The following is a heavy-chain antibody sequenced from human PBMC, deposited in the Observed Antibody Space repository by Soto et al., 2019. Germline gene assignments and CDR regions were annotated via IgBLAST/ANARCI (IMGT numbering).Heavy chain of an antibody. CDR2: ISSSGSTI. J-gene: IGHJ4*02. CDR3: ARDDYGSGSYYGRDY. D-gene: IGHD3-10*01. CDR1: GFTFSSYE. Sequence: EVQLVESGGGLVQPGGSLRLSCAASGFTFSSYEMNWVRQAPGKGLEWVSYISSSGSTIYYADSVKGRFTISRDNAKNSLYLQMNSLRAEDTAVYYCARDDYGSGSYYGRDYWGQGTLVTVSS. V-gene: IGHV3-48*03.